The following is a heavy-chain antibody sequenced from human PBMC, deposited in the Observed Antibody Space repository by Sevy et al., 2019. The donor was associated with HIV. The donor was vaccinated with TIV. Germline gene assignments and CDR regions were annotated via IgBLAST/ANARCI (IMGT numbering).Heavy chain of an antibody. CDR3: ARGDFSEKGSRSGFFVEAFDI. V-gene: IGHV3-33*01. CDR1: GLTPSTYG. CDR2: IGYDGNNK. D-gene: IGHD3-3*01. J-gene: IGHJ3*02. Sequence: GGSLRLSCAASGLTPSTYGIHWVRQAPGKGLEWVAVIGYDGNNKFYADSVKGRFTISRDNAESSLYLQMNSLRAEDTSLYYCARGDFSEKGSRSGFFVEAFDIWGQGTMVTVSS.